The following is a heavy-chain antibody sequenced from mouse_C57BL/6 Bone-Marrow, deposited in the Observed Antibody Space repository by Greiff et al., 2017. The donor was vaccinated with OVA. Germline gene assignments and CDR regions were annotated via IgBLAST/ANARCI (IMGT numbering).Heavy chain of an antibody. D-gene: IGHD2-4*01. J-gene: IGHJ4*01. V-gene: IGHV5-9-1*02. CDR2: ISSGGDYI. CDR3: TRDLSSGLRRYYAMDY. CDR1: GFTFSSYA. Sequence: EVQVVESGEGLVKPGGSLKLSCAASGFTFSSYAMSWVRQTPEKRLEWVAYISSGGDYIYYADTVKGRFTISRDNARNTLYLQMSSLKSEDTAMYYCTRDLSSGLRRYYAMDYWGQGTSVTVSS.